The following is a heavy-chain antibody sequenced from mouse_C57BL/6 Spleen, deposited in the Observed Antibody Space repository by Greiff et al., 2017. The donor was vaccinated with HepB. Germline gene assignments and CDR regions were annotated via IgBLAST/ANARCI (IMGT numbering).Heavy chain of an antibody. CDR2: ISDGGSYT. CDR1: GFTFSSYA. Sequence: EVQVVESGGGLVKPGGSLKLSCAASGFTFSSYAMSWVRQTPEKRLEWVATISDGGSYTYYPDNVKGRFTISRDNAKNNLYLQMSQLTSEDTAMYYCAILDDGYYVWTYWGQGTLVTVSA. CDR3: AILDDGYYVWTY. V-gene: IGHV5-4*01. J-gene: IGHJ3*01. D-gene: IGHD2-3*01.